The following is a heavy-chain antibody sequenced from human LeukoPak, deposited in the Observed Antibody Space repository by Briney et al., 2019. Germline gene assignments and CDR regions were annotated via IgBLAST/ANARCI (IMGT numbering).Heavy chain of an antibody. V-gene: IGHV3-74*01. CDR1: GFTFSSYW. CDR2: INSDGSIT. D-gene: IGHD2-2*03. J-gene: IGHJ5*02. CDR3: ARGGWILLSPNHFDP. Sequence: PGGSLRLSCAASGFTFSSYWMHWVRQAPGKGLVWVSRINSDGSITSYADSVKGRFTISGDNAKNTLYLQMNSLRAEDTAVYYCARGGWILLSPNHFDPWGQGTLVTVSS.